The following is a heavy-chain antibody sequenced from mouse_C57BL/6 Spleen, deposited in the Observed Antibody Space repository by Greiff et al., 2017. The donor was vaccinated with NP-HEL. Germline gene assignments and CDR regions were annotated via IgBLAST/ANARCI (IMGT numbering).Heavy chain of an antibody. V-gene: IGHV5-4*01. CDR2: ISDGGSYT. D-gene: IGHD1-1*01. CDR1: GFTFSSYA. CDR3: ARVYYGSSYGGFAY. J-gene: IGHJ3*01. Sequence: EVQGVESGGGLVKPGGSLKLSCAASGFTFSSYAMSWVRQTPEKRLEWVATISDGGSYTYYPDNVKGRFTISRDNAKNNLYLQMSHLKSEDTAMYYCARVYYGSSYGGFAYWGQGTLVTVSA.